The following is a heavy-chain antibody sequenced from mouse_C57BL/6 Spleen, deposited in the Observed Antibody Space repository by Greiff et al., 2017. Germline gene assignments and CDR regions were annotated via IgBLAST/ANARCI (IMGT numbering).Heavy chain of an antibody. D-gene: IGHD4-1*01. Sequence: QVQLQQSGPELVKPGASVKISCKASGYAFSSSWMNWVKQRPGKGLEWIGRIYPGDGDTNYNGKFKGKATLTADKSSSTAYMQLSSLTSEDSAVYFCARKGELGYYFDYWGQGTTLTVSS. V-gene: IGHV1-82*01. CDR3: ARKGELGYYFDY. CDR1: GYAFSSSW. J-gene: IGHJ2*01. CDR2: IYPGDGDT.